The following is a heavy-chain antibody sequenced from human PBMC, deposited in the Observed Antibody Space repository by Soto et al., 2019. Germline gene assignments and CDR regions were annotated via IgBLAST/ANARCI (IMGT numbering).Heavy chain of an antibody. Sequence: PGGSLRLSCVASGFNFSYNAMSWVRQAPGKGLEWLSHISPKSTYRNYADSVKGRFTISRDNTKSSLFLQMNSLGVEDTAVYYCARGGGGGLFEHWGQGVLVTVSS. CDR2: ISPKSTYR. V-gene: IGHV3-11*06. CDR3: ARGGGGGLFEH. D-gene: IGHD2-21*01. J-gene: IGHJ4*02. CDR1: GFNFSYNA.